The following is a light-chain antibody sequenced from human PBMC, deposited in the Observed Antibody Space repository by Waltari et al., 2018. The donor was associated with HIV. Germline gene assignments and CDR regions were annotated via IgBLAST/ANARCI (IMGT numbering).Light chain of an antibody. J-gene: IGLJ2*01. Sequence: QCVLTQPPAASGTPGPSVTSSCSGCWSNIGTNIGSRYQHVPGTAPKLLMYRNDQRPSGVPDRFSGSKSGTSASLAISGLRSEDEADYYCVVWDDSLSGVVFGGGTKLTVL. CDR2: RND. V-gene: IGLV1-47*01. CDR1: WSNIGTNI. CDR3: VVWDDSLSGVV.